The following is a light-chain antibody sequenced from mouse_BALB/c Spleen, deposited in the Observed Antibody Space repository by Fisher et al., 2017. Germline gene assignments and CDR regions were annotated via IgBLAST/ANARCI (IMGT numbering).Light chain of an antibody. CDR1: SSVSY. CDR3: QQYSGYPLT. V-gene: IGKV4-72*01. Sequence: IVMTQTPAIMSASLGEKVTMSCRASSSVSYMHWYQQKPGSSPKPWIYATSNLASGVPARFSGSGSGTSYSLTISSVEAEDAATYYCQQYSGYPLTFGGGTKLEIK. CDR2: ATS. J-gene: IGKJ1*01.